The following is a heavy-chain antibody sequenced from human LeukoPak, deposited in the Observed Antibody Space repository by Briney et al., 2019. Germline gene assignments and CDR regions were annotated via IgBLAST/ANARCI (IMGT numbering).Heavy chain of an antibody. V-gene: IGHV3-74*01. J-gene: IGHJ4*02. CDR1: GFTFSSYW. Sequence: GGSLRLSCAASGFTFSSYWMHWVRQAPGKGLVWVARINGDGISTTYADSVKGRFTISRDNARNTAYLQMISLRGEDTAVYYCARDGWVDYWGQGTLVTVSS. D-gene: IGHD1-26*01. CDR2: INGDGIST. CDR3: ARDGWVDY.